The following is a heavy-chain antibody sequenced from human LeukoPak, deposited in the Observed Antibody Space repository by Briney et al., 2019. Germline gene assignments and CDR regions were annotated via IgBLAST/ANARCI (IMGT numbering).Heavy chain of an antibody. CDR2: IIPIFGTA. D-gene: IGHD3-16*01. J-gene: IGHJ3*02. CDR3: AGEGEPGDAFDI. CDR1: GGTFGSYA. V-gene: IGHV1-69*13. Sequence: GASVKVSCKASGGTFGSYAISWVRQAPGQGLEWMGGIIPIFGTANYAQKFQGRVTITADESTSTAYMELSSLRSEDTAVYFCAGEGEPGDAFDIWGQGTMVTVCS.